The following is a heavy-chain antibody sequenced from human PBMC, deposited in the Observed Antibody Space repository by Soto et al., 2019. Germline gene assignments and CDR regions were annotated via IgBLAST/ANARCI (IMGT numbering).Heavy chain of an antibody. CDR1: GFTFSSYS. J-gene: IGHJ5*02. CDR2: ISSSSSSTI. CDR3: ARKGGEDYYDSSGLNWFDP. Sequence: GGSLRLSCAASGFTFSSYSVNWVRQAPGKGLEWVSYISSSSSSTIYYADSVKGRFTISRDNAKNSLYLQMNSLRDEDTAVYYCARKGGEDYYDSSGLNWFDPWGQGTLVTVSS. V-gene: IGHV3-48*02. D-gene: IGHD3-22*01.